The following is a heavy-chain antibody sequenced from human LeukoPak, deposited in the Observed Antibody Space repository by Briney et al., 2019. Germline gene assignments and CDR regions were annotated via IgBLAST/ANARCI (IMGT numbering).Heavy chain of an antibody. J-gene: IGHJ4*02. Sequence: SGGSLRLSCAASGFTFSSYGMHWVRQAPGKGLEWVSFIRYDGSNEYYADSVRGRFTISRDNSKNTLYLQMNSLRAEDTAVYYCARDEVTDSSGWYIVFGYWGQGTLVTVSS. CDR1: GFTFSSYG. CDR2: IRYDGSNE. D-gene: IGHD6-19*01. V-gene: IGHV3-30*02. CDR3: ARDEVTDSSGWYIVFGY.